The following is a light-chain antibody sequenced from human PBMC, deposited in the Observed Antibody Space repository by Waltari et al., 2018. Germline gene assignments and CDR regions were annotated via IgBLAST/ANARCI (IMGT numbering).Light chain of an antibody. CDR2: CAS. J-gene: IGKJ1*01. CDR1: QSVSRA. V-gene: IGKV3-20*01. Sequence: EIVLTQSPGSLSSSPGDRVTLSCRASQSVSRALAWYQQKPGQAPRLLIFCASNRATGIPDRFSGSGSETDFSLTISRLEPEDFAVYYCQHYVRLPATFGRGTKVEIK. CDR3: QHYVRLPAT.